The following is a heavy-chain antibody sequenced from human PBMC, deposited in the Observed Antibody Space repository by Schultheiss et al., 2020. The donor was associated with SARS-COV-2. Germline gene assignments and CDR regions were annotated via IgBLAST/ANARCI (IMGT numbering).Heavy chain of an antibody. Sequence: SQTLSLTCTVSGGSISSGGYYWSWIRQHPGKGLEWIGYIYYSGSTYYNPSLKSRVTISVDTSKNQFSLKLSSVTAADTAVYFCAREHDYGGHLGSWGQGTLVTVSS. CDR1: GGSISSGGYY. V-gene: IGHV4-31*03. J-gene: IGHJ4*02. CDR3: AREHDYGGHLGS. CDR2: IYYSGST. D-gene: IGHD4-23*01.